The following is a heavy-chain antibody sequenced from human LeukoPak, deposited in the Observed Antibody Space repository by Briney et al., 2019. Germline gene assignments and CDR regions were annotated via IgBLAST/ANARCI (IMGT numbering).Heavy chain of an antibody. CDR1: GGTFSSYA. CDR3: ARDSDYGSGSYHGY. V-gene: IGHV1-69*13. J-gene: IGHJ4*02. CDR2: IIPIFGTA. Sequence: SVKVSCKASGGTFSSYAISWVRQAPGQGLEWMGGIIPIFGTANYAQKFQGRITITADESTSTAYMELSSLRSEDTAVYYCARDSDYGSGSYHGYWGQGTLVTVSS. D-gene: IGHD3-10*01.